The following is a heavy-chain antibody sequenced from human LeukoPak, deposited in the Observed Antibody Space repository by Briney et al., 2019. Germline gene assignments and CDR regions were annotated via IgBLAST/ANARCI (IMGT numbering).Heavy chain of an antibody. CDR3: ARVVVPGWFDP. D-gene: IGHD2-15*01. J-gene: IGHJ5*02. Sequence: NPSETLSLTCAVYGGSFSGYYWSWIRQPPGKGLEWIGEINHSGSTNYNPSLKSRVTISVDTSKNQFSLKLSSVTAADTAVYYCARVVVPGWFDPWGQGNLVTVSS. V-gene: IGHV4-34*01. CDR2: INHSGST. CDR1: GGSFSGYY.